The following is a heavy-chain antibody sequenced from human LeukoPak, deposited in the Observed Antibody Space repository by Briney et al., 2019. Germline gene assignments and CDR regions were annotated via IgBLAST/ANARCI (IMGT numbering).Heavy chain of an antibody. D-gene: IGHD6-13*01. CDR3: ARTTIAAADTWFDF. J-gene: IGHJ4*02. Sequence: SRDNSKNTLYLQMNSLRAEDTAVYYCARTTIAAADTWFDFWGQGTLVTVSS. V-gene: IGHV3-53*01.